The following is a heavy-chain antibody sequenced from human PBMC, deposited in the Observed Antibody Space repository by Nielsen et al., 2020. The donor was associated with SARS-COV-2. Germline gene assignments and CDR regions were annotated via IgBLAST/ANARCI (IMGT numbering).Heavy chain of an antibody. CDR2: IWYDGSNK. CDR1: GFAFNTYG. D-gene: IGHD4-17*01. Sequence: GESLKISCAASGFAFNTYGMHWVRQAPGKGLEWVAVIWYDGSNKYYADSVKGRFTISRDNSKNTLYLQMNSLRAEDTAVYYCARVGAGYGDYVEYWGQGTLVTVSS. J-gene: IGHJ4*02. CDR3: ARVGAGYGDYVEY. V-gene: IGHV3-33*08.